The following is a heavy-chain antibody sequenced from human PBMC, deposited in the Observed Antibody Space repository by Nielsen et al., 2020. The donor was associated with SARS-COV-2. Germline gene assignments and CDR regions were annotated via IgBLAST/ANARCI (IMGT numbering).Heavy chain of an antibody. CDR2: IKQDGSEK. V-gene: IGHV3-7*03. Sequence: GESLKISCAASGFTFSSYWMSWVRQAPGKGLEWVANIKQDGSEKYYVDSVKGRFTISRDNAKNSLYLQMNSLRAEDTAVYYCAGGTPFDYWGQGTPVTVSS. CDR1: GFTFSSYW. J-gene: IGHJ4*02. D-gene: IGHD1-1*01. CDR3: AGGTPFDY.